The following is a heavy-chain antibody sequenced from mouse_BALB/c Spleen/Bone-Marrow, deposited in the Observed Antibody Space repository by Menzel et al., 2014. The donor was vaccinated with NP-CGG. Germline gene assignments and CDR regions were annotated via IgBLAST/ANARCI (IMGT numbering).Heavy chain of an antibody. Sequence: VQLQQSGAELVRPGVSMKISCKGSGYTFTDYAMHWVKQSHAESLEWIGVINTYFGDISYNQKFKGKATIAVDKTSRTVYMELARLTAEDSAIYYCARGYSNNYAMDYWGQGTSVTVSS. J-gene: IGHJ4*01. CDR3: ARGYSNNYAMDY. D-gene: IGHD2-5*01. V-gene: IGHV1S137*01. CDR2: INTYFGDI. CDR1: GYTFTDYA.